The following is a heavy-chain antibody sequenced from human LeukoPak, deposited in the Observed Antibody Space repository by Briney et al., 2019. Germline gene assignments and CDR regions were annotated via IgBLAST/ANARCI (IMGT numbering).Heavy chain of an antibody. J-gene: IGHJ6*03. D-gene: IGHD2-2*02. CDR2: ISYDGSNK. CDR1: GFTFSSYA. CDR3: ARDQVDIVVVPAAIQYYYYMDV. Sequence: GRSLRLSCAASGFTFSSYAMHWVRQAPGKGLEWVAVISYDGSNKYYADSVKGRFTISRDNSKNALYLQMNSLRAEDTAVYYCARDQVDIVVVPAAIQYYYYMDVWGKGTTVTVSS. V-gene: IGHV3-30-3*01.